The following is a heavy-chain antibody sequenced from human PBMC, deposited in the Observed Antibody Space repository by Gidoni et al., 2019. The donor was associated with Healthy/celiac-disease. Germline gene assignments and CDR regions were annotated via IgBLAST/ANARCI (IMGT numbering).Heavy chain of an antibody. Sequence: QVQLVQSVAEVKKPGASLKVSCKASGYTFTSYDINWVRQATGQGLEWMVWMNPNSGNTGDAQKVQGIGTMTRNTSISTAYMELSSLRSEDTAVEYCARQDSSSACWFDPWGQGTLVTVSS. J-gene: IGHJ5*02. CDR2: MNPNSGNT. D-gene: IGHD6-6*01. V-gene: IGHV1-8*01. CDR1: GYTFTSYD. CDR3: ARQDSSSACWFDP.